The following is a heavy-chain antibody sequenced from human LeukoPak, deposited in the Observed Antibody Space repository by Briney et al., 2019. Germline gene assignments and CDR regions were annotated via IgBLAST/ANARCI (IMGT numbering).Heavy chain of an antibody. CDR1: GFSLSSYW. Sequence: GGSLRLSCAASGFSLSSYWMHWVCQGPGTGMGWVSRINTDGSSTNYADSAKGRFTIYTDNAQNTVYLQMNSMRAYDTAVYYCTRAGVYCSSASCNRWDYYAMDVWGQGTTVTVSS. CDR2: INTDGSST. D-gene: IGHD2-2*01. J-gene: IGHJ6*02. V-gene: IGHV3-74*01. CDR3: TRAGVYCSSASCNRWDYYAMDV.